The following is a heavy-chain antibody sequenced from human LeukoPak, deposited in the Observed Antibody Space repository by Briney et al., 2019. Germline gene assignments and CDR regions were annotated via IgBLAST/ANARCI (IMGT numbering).Heavy chain of an antibody. D-gene: IGHD4-17*01. J-gene: IGHJ5*02. CDR2: LYSGDNT. CDR3: ARDLTVTSAWFVP. CDR1: GITVSSNH. V-gene: IGHV3-53*01. Sequence: QPGGSLRLSCAASGITVSSNHVSWVRQAPGKGLGWVSVLYSGDNTYYADSVKGRFTISRDNSKNTLYLQMNSLRAGDTAVYYCARDLTVTSAWFVPWGQGTLVTVSS.